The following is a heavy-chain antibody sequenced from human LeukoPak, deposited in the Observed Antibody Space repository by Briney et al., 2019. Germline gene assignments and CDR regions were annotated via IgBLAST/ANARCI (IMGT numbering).Heavy chain of an antibody. Sequence: SETLSLTCAVYGGSFSGYYWSWIRQPPGKGLEWIGEINHSGSTNYNPSLKSRVTISVDTSKNQFSLKLSSVIAADTAVYYCARGPHTGVNYYDSSGYCYWGQGTLVTVSS. CDR2: INHSGST. V-gene: IGHV4-34*01. CDR3: ARGPHTGVNYYDSSGYCY. CDR1: GGSFSGYY. J-gene: IGHJ4*02. D-gene: IGHD3-22*01.